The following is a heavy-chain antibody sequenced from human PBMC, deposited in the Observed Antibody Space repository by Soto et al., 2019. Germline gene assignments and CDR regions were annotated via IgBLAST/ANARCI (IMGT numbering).Heavy chain of an antibody. CDR1: GFTFSSYG. V-gene: IGHV3-33*01. D-gene: IGHD3-3*01. CDR3: ARDGDYDFWSGYYRPYYFDY. Sequence: QVQLVESGGGVVQRGRSLRLSCAASGFTFSSYGMHWVRQAPGKGLEWVAVIWYDGSNKYYADSVKGRFTISRDNSKNTLYLQMNSLRAEDTAVYYCARDGDYDFWSGYYRPYYFDYWGQGTLVTVSS. CDR2: IWYDGSNK. J-gene: IGHJ4*02.